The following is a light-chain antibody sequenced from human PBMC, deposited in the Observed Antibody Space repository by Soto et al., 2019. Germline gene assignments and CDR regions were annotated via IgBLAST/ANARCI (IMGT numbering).Light chain of an antibody. CDR1: SSDVGGYNL. CDR2: EVS. CDR3: SSYAGSHYV. V-gene: IGLV2-8*01. Sequence: QSALTQPPSASGSPGQSVTISCTGTSSDVGGYNLVSWYQHHPGEAPKVMIYEVSKRPSGVPDRFSGSKSGNTATLTVSGLQAEDEGDYYCSSYAGSHYVFGTGTKVTVL. J-gene: IGLJ1*01.